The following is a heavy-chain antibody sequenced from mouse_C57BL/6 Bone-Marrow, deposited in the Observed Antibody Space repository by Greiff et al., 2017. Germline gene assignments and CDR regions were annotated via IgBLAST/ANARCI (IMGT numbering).Heavy chain of an antibody. V-gene: IGHV5-6*01. CDR2: ISSGGSYT. CDR3: ARLGRPDWFAY. CDR1: GFTFSSYG. D-gene: IGHD4-1*01. J-gene: IGHJ3*01. Sequence: EVKLMESGGDLVKPGGSLILSCAASGFTFSSYGMSWVRQTPDKRLEWVATISSGGSYTYYPDSVKGRFTISRDNAKNTLYLQMSSLKSEDTAMYYCARLGRPDWFAYWGQGTLVTVSA.